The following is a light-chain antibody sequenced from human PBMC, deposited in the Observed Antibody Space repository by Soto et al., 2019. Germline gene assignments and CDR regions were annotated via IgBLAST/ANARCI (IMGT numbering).Light chain of an antibody. CDR1: QNIYSN. CDR3: QQYAHWPPYT. CDR2: AAS. Sequence: DTVMTQSPATLSVSPGERATLSCRASQNIYSNLAWYQQTPGQAPRLLIYAASTRAPGIPARFSGSGSGTEFTLTISSLQSEDSAIYYCQQYAHWPPYTFGQGTKVDIK. J-gene: IGKJ2*01. V-gene: IGKV3-15*01.